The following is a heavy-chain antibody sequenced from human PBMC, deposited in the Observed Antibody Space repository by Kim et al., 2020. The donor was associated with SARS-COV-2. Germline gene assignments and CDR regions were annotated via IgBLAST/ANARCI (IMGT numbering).Heavy chain of an antibody. CDR1: GFTFRRLA. CDR2: ISASGA. Sequence: GGSLRLSCIASGFTFRRLAMSWVRQAAGKGLEWVATISASGAYYADSVTGRFTISSDNSKDTLYLQMNSLRDEDTAVYYCAKDHDSSGYTTFDYWGQG. D-gene: IGHD3-22*01. J-gene: IGHJ4*02. CDR3: AKDHDSSGYTTFDY. V-gene: IGHV3-23*01.